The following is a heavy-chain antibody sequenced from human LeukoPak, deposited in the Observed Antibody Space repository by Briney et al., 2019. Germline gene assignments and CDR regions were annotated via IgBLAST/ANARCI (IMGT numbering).Heavy chain of an antibody. J-gene: IGHJ4*02. CDR2: ISGSGGST. Sequence: GGSLRLSCAASGFTFSSYAMSWVRQAPGKGLEWVSAISGSGGSTYYADSVKGRFTISRDNSKNTLYLQMNSLRAEDTAVYYCAKDFLYSSSSGDYFDYWGQGTLVTVSS. V-gene: IGHV3-23*01. D-gene: IGHD6-6*01. CDR1: GFTFSSYA. CDR3: AKDFLYSSSSGDYFDY.